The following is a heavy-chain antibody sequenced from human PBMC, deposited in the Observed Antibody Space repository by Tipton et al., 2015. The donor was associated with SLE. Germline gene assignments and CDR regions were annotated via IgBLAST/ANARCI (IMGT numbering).Heavy chain of an antibody. D-gene: IGHD6-19*01. CDR2: IYYSGST. V-gene: IGHV4-59*05. CDR1: GVSISSYY. CDR3: ARIGIAVAGWFDP. J-gene: IGHJ5*02. Sequence: TLSLTCTVSGVSISSYYWSWIRQPPGKGLEWIGSIYYSGSTYYNPSLKSRVTISVDTSKNQFSLKLSSVTAADTAVYYCARIGIAVAGWFDPWGQGTLVTVSS.